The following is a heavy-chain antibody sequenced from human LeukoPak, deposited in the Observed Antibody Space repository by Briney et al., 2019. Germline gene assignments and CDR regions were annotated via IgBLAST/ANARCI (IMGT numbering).Heavy chain of an antibody. CDR2: INPGGGST. CDR3: ASSSSYYFGFDP. Sequence: ASVKVSCKASGYTFTSYYMHWVRQAPGQGLEWMGIINPGGGSTSYAQKFQGRVTMTRDMSTSTVYMELSSLRSEDTAVYYCASSSSYYFGFDPWGQGTLVTVSS. V-gene: IGHV1-46*01. CDR1: GYTFTSYY. D-gene: IGHD2/OR15-2a*01. J-gene: IGHJ5*02.